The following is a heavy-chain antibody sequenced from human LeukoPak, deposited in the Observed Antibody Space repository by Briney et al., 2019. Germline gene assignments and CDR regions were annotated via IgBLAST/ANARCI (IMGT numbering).Heavy chain of an antibody. V-gene: IGHV4-34*01. D-gene: IGHD3-22*01. CDR2: INHSGST. Sequence: SETLSLTCAVYGGSFSGYYWSWIRQPPGKGLEWIGEINHSGSTNYNPSLKSRVTISVDTSKNQFSLKLSSVTAADTAVYYCARGPSRYYYDSSGYYYVRDYYFDYWGQGTLVTVSS. J-gene: IGHJ4*02. CDR1: GGSFSGYY. CDR3: ARGPSRYYYDSSGYYYVRDYYFDY.